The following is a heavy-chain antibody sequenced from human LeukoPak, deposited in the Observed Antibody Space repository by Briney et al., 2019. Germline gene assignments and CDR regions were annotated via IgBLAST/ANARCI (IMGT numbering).Heavy chain of an antibody. J-gene: IGHJ1*01. Sequence: PSETLSLTCTVSGGSISSSSYYWGWIRQPPGKGLEWIGSIYYSGSTYYNPSLKSRVTISVDTSKNQFSLKLSPVTAADTAVYYCARPSTPAYSGSYWGYFQHWGQGTLVTVSP. CDR1: GGSISSSSYY. V-gene: IGHV4-39*01. D-gene: IGHD1-26*01. CDR3: ARPSTPAYSGSYWGYFQH. CDR2: IYYSGST.